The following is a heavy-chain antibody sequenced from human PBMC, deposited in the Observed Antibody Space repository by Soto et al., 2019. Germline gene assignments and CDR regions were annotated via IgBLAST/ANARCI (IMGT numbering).Heavy chain of an antibody. V-gene: IGHV3-74*01. J-gene: IGHJ6*03. D-gene: IGHD3-9*01. Sequence: GGSLRLSCAASGFTFSSYWMHWVRQAPGKGLVWVSRINSDGSSTSYADSVKGRFTISRDNAKNTLYLQMNSLRAEDTAVYYCARGGSVATGYYYYMDVWGKGTTVTVSS. CDR3: ARGGSVATGYYYYMDV. CDR2: INSDGSST. CDR1: GFTFSSYW.